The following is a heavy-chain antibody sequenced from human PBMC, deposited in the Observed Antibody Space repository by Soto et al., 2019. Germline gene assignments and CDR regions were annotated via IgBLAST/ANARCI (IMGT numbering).Heavy chain of an antibody. D-gene: IGHD3-10*01. V-gene: IGHV4-34*01. CDR2: INHSGST. J-gene: IGHJ4*02. CDR3: AGTYYY. Sequence: SETLSLTCAVYGGSFSGYYWSWIRQPPGKGLEWIGEINHSGSTNYNPSLKSRVTISVDTSKNQFSLKLSSVTAADTAVYYCAGTYYYWGQGTLVTVSS. CDR1: GGSFSGYY.